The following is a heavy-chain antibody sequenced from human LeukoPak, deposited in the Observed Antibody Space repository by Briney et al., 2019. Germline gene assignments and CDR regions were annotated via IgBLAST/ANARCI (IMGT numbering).Heavy chain of an antibody. J-gene: IGHJ4*02. CDR2: IRSKAYGGTT. CDR1: GFTFGDCA. CDR3: TTSDLRGDDSGNED. D-gene: IGHD3-10*01. Sequence: QPGGSLRLSCTASGFTFGDCAMSWFRQAPGKGLEWVGFIRSKAYGGTTEYAAPVKGRFTISRDDSKNTLFLEMNSLKTEDTAVYYCTTSDLRGDDSGNEDWGQGTLVTVSS. V-gene: IGHV3-49*03.